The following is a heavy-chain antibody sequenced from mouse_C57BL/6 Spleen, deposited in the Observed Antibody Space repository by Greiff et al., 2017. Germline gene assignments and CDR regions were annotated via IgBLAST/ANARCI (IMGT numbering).Heavy chain of an antibody. D-gene: IGHD1-1*01. Sequence: EVQLVESGGGLVKPGGSLKLSCAASGFTFSDYGMHWVRQAPEKGLEWVAYISSGSSTIYYADTVKGRFTISRDNAKNTLFLQMTSLRSEDTAMYYCARNPYYYGSSYGFAYWGQGTLVTVSA. CDR2: ISSGSSTI. V-gene: IGHV5-17*01. CDR3: ARNPYYYGSSYGFAY. CDR1: GFTFSDYG. J-gene: IGHJ3*01.